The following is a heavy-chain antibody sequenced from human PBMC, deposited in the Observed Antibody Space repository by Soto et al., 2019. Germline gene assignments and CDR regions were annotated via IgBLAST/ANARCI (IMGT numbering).Heavy chain of an antibody. J-gene: IGHJ4*02. V-gene: IGHV3-21*01. Sequence: EVQLVESGGGLVKPGGSLRLSCAASGFTFSTYSMNWGRQAPGKGLEWVADITTSSSFRFYADSVKGRFTISRDDAKNSFYVRMNSLRAKDTGVYYCAGDLGVVLATLTRDYWGQGAPLTVSS. CDR2: ITTSSSFR. CDR3: AGDLGVVLATLTRDY. CDR1: GFTFSTYS. D-gene: IGHD2-15*01.